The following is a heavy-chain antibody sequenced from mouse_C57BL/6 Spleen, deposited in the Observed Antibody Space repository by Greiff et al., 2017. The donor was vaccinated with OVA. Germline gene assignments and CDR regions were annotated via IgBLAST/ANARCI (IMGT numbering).Heavy chain of an antibody. D-gene: IGHD2-4*01. V-gene: IGHV7-3*01. CDR2: IRNKANGYTT. CDR1: GFTFTDYY. J-gene: IGHJ1*03. Sequence: EVNVVESGGGLVQPGGSLSLSCAASGFTFTDYYMSWVRQPPGKALEWLGFIRNKANGYTTEYSASVKGRFTISRDNSQSILYLQMNALRAEDSATYYCARSPIYYDYDGGYWYFDVWGTGTTVTVSS. CDR3: ARSPIYYDYDGGYWYFDV.